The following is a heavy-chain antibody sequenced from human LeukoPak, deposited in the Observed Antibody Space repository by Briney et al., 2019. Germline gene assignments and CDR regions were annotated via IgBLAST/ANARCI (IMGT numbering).Heavy chain of an antibody. D-gene: IGHD3-9*01. Sequence: SETLSLTCTVSGGSISSYYWIWIRQPPGKGLEWIGYIYYSGSTNYNPSLKSRVTISVDMSKNQFSLKLSSVTAADTAVYYCARHAYYDILTGYYGSSAPSYYFDYWGRGTLVTVSS. CDR1: GGSISSYY. J-gene: IGHJ4*02. CDR2: IYYSGST. CDR3: ARHAYYDILTGYYGSSAPSYYFDY. V-gene: IGHV4-59*08.